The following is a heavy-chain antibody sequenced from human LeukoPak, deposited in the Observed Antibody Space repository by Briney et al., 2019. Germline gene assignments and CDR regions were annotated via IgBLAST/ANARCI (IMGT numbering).Heavy chain of an antibody. CDR3: ARDSNYYDSSFFDY. CDR2: ISSSSTI. D-gene: IGHD3-22*01. V-gene: IGHV3-48*01. Sequence: GGSLRLSCAASGFTFSSYSMNWARQAPGKGLEWASYISSSSTIYYADSVKGRFTISRDNAKNSLYLQMNSLRAEDTAVYYCARDSNYYDSSFFDYWGQGTLVTVSS. J-gene: IGHJ4*02. CDR1: GFTFSSYS.